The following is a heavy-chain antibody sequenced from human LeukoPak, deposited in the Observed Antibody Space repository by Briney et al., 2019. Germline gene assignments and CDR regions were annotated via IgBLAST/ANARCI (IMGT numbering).Heavy chain of an antibody. V-gene: IGHV4-61*02. CDR1: GGSISSGSYY. CDR2: IYTSGST. J-gene: IGHJ4*02. CDR3: ARARGYSYGYVDY. Sequence: PSETLSLTCTVSGGSISSGSYYWSWIRQPAGKGLEWIGRIYTSGSTNYNPSPKSRVTISVDTSKNQFSLKLSSVTAADTAVYYCARARGYSYGYVDYWGQGTLVTVSS. D-gene: IGHD5-18*01.